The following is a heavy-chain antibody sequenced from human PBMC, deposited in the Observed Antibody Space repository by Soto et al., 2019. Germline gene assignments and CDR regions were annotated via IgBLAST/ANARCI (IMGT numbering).Heavy chain of an antibody. D-gene: IGHD5-18*01. CDR1: GFTFSSYG. J-gene: IGHJ4*02. CDR3: AKEHTAMGLDY. CDR2: ISYDGSNK. V-gene: IGHV3-30*18. Sequence: QVQLVESGGGVVQPGRSLRLSCAASGFTFSSYGMHWVRQAPGKGLEWVAVISYDGSNKYYADSVKGRFTISRDNSKNTLYRQMNSLRAEDTAVYYCAKEHTAMGLDYWGQGTLVTVSS.